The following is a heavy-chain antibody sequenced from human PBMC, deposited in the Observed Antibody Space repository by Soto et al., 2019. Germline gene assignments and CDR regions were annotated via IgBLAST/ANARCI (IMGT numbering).Heavy chain of an antibody. CDR3: ARHVVYCSGDGCYRVFWFDP. J-gene: IGHJ5*02. Sequence: SETLSVTCTVSGGSISSSIHYWGWIRQPPGKGLEWIANIYYSGSTFYNPSLKSRVTISVDTSKNQFSLKLSSVAAADTAVYYCARHVVYCSGDGCYRVFWFDPWGQG. CDR2: IYYSGST. V-gene: IGHV4-39*01. CDR1: GGSISSSIHY. D-gene: IGHD2-15*01.